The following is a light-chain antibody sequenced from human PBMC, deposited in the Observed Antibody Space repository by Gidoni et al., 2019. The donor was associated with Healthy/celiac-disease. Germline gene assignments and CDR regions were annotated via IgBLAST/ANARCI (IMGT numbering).Light chain of an antibody. V-gene: IGKV3-15*01. CDR2: CAS. CDR1: QSVSSN. Sequence: EIVITQSPATLSVSPGERATLSCRASQSVSSNLSWYQQTPGQAPRLLLYCASTRATGIPARFSGSGSWTEFTLTISSLQSEDFAVYYCQQYNNWPPWTFXQXTKVEIK. J-gene: IGKJ1*01. CDR3: QQYNNWPPWT.